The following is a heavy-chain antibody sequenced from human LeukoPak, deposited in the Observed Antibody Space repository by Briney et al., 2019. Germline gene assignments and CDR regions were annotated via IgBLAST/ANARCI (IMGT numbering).Heavy chain of an antibody. CDR2: ISGSGGST. Sequence: GGSLRLSCAASGFTFSSYAMSWVRQAPGKGLEWVSAISGSGGSTYYADSVKGRFAISRDNSKNTLFLQMNSLRAEDTAVYYCAKTNSGWFWGYFDYWGQGTLVTVSS. J-gene: IGHJ4*02. D-gene: IGHD6-19*01. V-gene: IGHV3-23*01. CDR3: AKTNSGWFWGYFDY. CDR1: GFTFSSYA.